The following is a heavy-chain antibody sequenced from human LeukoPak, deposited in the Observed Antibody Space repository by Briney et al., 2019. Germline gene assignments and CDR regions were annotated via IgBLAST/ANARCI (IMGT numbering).Heavy chain of an antibody. CDR3: ARAKDVCSGGSCYGNWFNP. V-gene: IGHV4-34*01. CDR1: GGSFSGYY. J-gene: IGHJ5*02. D-gene: IGHD2-15*01. CDR2: INHSGST. Sequence: SETLSLTCAVYGGSFSGYYWSWIRQPPGKGLEWIGEINHSGSTNYNPSLKSRVTISVDTSKNQFSLKLSSVTAADTAVYNCARAKDVCSGGSCYGNWFNPWGQGTLVTVSS.